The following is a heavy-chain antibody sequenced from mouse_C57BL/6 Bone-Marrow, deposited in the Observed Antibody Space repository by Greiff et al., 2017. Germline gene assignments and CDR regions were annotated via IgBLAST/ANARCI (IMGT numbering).Heavy chain of an antibody. V-gene: IGHV7-3*01. CDR1: GFTFTDYY. CDR3: ARYMNYGSSYEWYFDV. CDR2: IRNKANGYTT. Sequence: DVKLVESGGGLVQPGGSLSLSCAASGFTFTDYYMSWVRQPPGKALEWLGFIRNKANGYTTEYSASVKGRFTISRDNSQSILYLQMNALRAEDSATYYCARYMNYGSSYEWYFDVWGTGTTVTVSS. D-gene: IGHD1-1*01. J-gene: IGHJ1*03.